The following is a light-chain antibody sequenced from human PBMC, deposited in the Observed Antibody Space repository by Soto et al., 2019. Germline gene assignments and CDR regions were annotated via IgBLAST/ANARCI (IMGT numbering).Light chain of an antibody. CDR3: CSYAGSYTSYV. V-gene: IGLV2-11*01. J-gene: IGLJ1*01. CDR2: DVS. CDR1: XXXXGGYHY. Sequence: QSVTISCTGXXXXXGGYHYVSWYQQHPGKAPKLMIYDVSKRPSGVPDRFSGSKSGNTASLTISGLQAEDEADYYCCSYAGSYTSYVFGTGTKLTVL.